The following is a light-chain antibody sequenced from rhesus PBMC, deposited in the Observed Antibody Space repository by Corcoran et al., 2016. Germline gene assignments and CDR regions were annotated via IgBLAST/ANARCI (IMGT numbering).Light chain of an antibody. Sequence: DVVMTQSPLSLPITPGQPASISCRSSQSLVHSNGKPYLSWYQQKPDQPPRRLIYQVSDRDSGVPDRFSGSGAGTDFILIISRVEAEDVGVYYCGQGTNVPFTFGPGTKLDIK. CDR1: QSLVHSNGKPY. J-gene: IGKJ3*01. CDR2: QVS. V-gene: IGKV2-65*01. CDR3: GQGTNVPFT.